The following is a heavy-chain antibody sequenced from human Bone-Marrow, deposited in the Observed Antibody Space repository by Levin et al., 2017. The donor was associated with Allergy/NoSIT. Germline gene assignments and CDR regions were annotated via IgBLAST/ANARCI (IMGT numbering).Heavy chain of an antibody. J-gene: IGHJ3*02. CDR1: GFTFSNYW. V-gene: IGHV3-7*01. D-gene: IGHD3-22*01. CDR2: LRKDGSVT. CDR3: ARDMNYYDGTSYYDVLDM. Sequence: PGGSLRLSCEASGFTFSNYWMFWLRQAPGKGLEWVANLRKDGSVTHYVDSVKGRFTISRDNRKNSLYLQMSSLRAEDTAMYFCARDMNYYDGTSYYDVLDMWGQGTMVTVSS.